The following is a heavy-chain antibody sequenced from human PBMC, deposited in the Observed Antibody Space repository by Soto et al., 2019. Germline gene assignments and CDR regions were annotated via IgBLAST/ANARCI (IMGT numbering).Heavy chain of an antibody. CDR2: IYYSGST. CDR3: ARHGAIVVVPAANWFDP. J-gene: IGHJ5*02. Sequence: PSETLSLTCTVSGGSISSYFWGWIRQPPGKGLEWIGSIYYSGSTYYNPSLKSRVTISVDTSKNQFSLKLSSVTAADTTVYYCARHGAIVVVPAANWFDPWGQGTLVTVSS. V-gene: IGHV4-39*01. D-gene: IGHD2-2*01. CDR1: GGSISSYF.